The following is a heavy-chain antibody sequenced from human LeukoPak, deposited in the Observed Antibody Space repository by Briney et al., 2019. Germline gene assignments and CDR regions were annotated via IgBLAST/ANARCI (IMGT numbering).Heavy chain of an antibody. CDR3: ARGVTALRRFDY. CDR1: GFSISSGYY. V-gene: IGHV4-38-2*01. D-gene: IGHD2-21*02. CDR2: IYHSGAT. Sequence: PSETLSLTCAVSGFSISSGYYWVWIRQPPGKGLEWIGTIYHSGATFHNPSLKSPVTISVDTSMNQFSLKLNYVTATDTAVYFCARGVTALRRFDYWGQGTLVTVSS. J-gene: IGHJ4*02.